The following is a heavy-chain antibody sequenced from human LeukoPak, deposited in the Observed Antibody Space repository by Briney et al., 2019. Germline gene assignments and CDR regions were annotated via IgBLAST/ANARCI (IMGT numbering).Heavy chain of an antibody. CDR1: AYTFSNFA. V-gene: IGHV3-30*04. CDR2: ISKDGTYK. Sequence: PAESLRLSCEVSAYTFSNFAVNWVRQAPRKGLEWVAVISKDGTYKYFSASVKGRFTFSRDNYKNTSYLQMNSLTSAATAIYYCTRDDCSYCLNPDSVGLFSCGGPGTLVTV. CDR3: TRDDCSYCLNPDSVGLFSC. D-gene: IGHD2-21*02. J-gene: IGHJ4*01.